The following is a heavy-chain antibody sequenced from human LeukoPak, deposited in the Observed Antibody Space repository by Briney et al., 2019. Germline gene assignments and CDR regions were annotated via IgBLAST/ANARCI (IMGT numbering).Heavy chain of an antibody. Sequence: ASVKVSCKASGYTFTGYYMHWVRQAPGQGLEWMGRINPNSGGTNYAQKFQGRVTMTRDTSISTAYMELSRLRSDDTAVYYCAREDVRGGQWYYFDYWGQGTLVTVSS. V-gene: IGHV1-2*06. CDR2: INPNSGGT. D-gene: IGHD3-10*02. CDR1: GYTFTGYY. J-gene: IGHJ4*02. CDR3: AREDVRGGQWYYFDY.